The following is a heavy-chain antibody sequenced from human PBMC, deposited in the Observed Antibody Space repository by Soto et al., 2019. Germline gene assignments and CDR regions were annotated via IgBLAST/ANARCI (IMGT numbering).Heavy chain of an antibody. D-gene: IGHD2-8*01. V-gene: IGHV3-66*01. Sequence: GGSLRLSCAASGFIGSSKYMSWVRQAPGKGLEWVSLIYSGDNTYYAESVKGRFTISRDNSKNTLFLQMNSLRAEDTAVYYCARDLIATGAFDIWGQGTMVTVSS. CDR1: GFIGSSKY. CDR2: IYSGDNT. J-gene: IGHJ3*02. CDR3: ARDLIATGAFDI.